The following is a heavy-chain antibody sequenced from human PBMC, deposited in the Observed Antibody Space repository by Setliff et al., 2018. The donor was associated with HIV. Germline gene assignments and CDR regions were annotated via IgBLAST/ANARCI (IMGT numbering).Heavy chain of an antibody. D-gene: IGHD6-19*01. Sequence: SETLSLTCTVSGDTDFYWSWIRQSPGKGLEWIGYIHASGKANYNPSLKSRVTISVDTSKNQFSLKLSSVTAADTAVYYCAREQHRMYNSGWYFHIDSWGQGALVTVSS. V-gene: IGHV4-4*08. J-gene: IGHJ4*02. CDR1: GDTDFY. CDR3: AREQHRMYNSGWYFHIDS. CDR2: IHASGKA.